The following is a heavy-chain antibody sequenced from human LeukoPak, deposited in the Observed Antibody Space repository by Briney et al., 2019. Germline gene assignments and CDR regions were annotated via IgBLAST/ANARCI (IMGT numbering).Heavy chain of an antibody. CDR3: ARDFWSGYYPEA. Sequence: GGSLRLSCEFSGFTFSTYAMNWVRQAPGKGLEWISYISGTSSGSTSIIHYADSVKGRFTISRDNAKNSLHLQMDSLSAEDTAVYYCARDFWSGYYPEAWGQGALVIVSS. CDR2: ISGTSSGSTSII. J-gene: IGHJ5*02. CDR1: GFTFSTYA. D-gene: IGHD3-3*01. V-gene: IGHV3-48*04.